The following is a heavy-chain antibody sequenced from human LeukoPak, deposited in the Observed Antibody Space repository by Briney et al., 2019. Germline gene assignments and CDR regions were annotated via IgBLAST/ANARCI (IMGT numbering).Heavy chain of an antibody. D-gene: IGHD3-22*01. CDR2: ISSGSSYM. CDR3: AGSDTIGYLPREWDYWYFDL. V-gene: IGHV3-21*01. CDR1: GFTFGETW. Sequence: GGSLRLSCVGSGFTFGETWMSWVRQAPGKGLEWVSSISSGSSYMYYADSVKGRFTISRDNAKNSLYLQMNSLRAEDTAVYYCAGSDTIGYLPREWDYWYFDLWGRGTLVTVSS. J-gene: IGHJ2*01.